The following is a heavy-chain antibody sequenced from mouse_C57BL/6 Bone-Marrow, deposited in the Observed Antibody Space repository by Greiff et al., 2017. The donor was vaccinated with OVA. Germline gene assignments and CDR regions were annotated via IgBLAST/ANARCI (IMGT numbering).Heavy chain of an antibody. Sequence: EVKLVESEGGLVQPGSSMKLSCTASGFTFSDYYMAWVRQVPEKGLEWVANINYDGSSTYYLDSLKSRFIISRDNAKNILYLQMSSLKSEDTATYYCAREGGGYYGSRGYFDYWGQGTTLTVSS. CDR3: AREGGGYYGSRGYFDY. J-gene: IGHJ2*01. CDR1: GFTFSDYY. D-gene: IGHD1-1*01. V-gene: IGHV5-16*01. CDR2: INYDGSST.